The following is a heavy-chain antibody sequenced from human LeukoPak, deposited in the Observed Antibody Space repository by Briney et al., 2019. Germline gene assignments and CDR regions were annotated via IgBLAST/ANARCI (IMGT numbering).Heavy chain of an antibody. V-gene: IGHV4-39*01. CDR3: ARRTYSSSWYGFNYFDY. CDR1: GGSISSSSYY. Sequence: PSETLSLTCTVSGGSISSSSYYWGWIRQPPGKGLEWIGSIYYSGSTYYNPSLKSRVTISVDTSKNQFSLKLSSATAADTAVYYCARRTYSSSWYGFNYFDYWGQGTLVTVSS. CDR2: IYYSGST. D-gene: IGHD6-13*01. J-gene: IGHJ4*02.